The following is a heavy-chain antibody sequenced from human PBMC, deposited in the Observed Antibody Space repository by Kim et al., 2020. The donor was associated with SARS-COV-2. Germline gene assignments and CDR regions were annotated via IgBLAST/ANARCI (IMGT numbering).Heavy chain of an antibody. V-gene: IGHV3-23*03. CDR2: IFSGGSST. J-gene: IGHJ6*02. CDR3: AKDIGGGNYYYYGLDV. CDR1: GINFRTYA. Sequence: GGSLRLSCAASGINFRTYAMHWVRQAPGKGLEWVSVIFSGGSSTYYADSVKGRFTISRATSKTTLYLQMNSLRAEDTAVYYCAKDIGGGNYYYYGLDVWGQGTTVTVSS. D-gene: IGHD2-15*01.